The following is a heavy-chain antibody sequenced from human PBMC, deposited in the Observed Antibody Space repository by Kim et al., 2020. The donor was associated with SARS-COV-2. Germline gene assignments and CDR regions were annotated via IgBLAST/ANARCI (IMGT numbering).Heavy chain of an antibody. V-gene: IGHV3-7*04. D-gene: IGHD6-19*01. Sequence: GPFTISRDNPKNALYLQMNSLRAEDTAVYYCARQAVAGTYYYYYYGMDVWGQGTTVTVSS. CDR3: ARQAVAGTYYYYYYGMDV. J-gene: IGHJ6*02.